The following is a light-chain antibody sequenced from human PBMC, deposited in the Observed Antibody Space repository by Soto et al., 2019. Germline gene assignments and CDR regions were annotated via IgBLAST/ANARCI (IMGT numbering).Light chain of an antibody. CDR3: QGWDISSGHVV. Sequence: SSELTQPPSVSVAPGKTASVACGGSNIGSKSVHWYQKKSGQAPVLVMYYDSDRPSGIPERFSGSNSGNTATLTISRVEAGDEADYYCQGWDISSGHVVFGGGTKLTVL. CDR1: NIGSKS. CDR2: YDS. V-gene: IGLV3-21*01. J-gene: IGLJ3*02.